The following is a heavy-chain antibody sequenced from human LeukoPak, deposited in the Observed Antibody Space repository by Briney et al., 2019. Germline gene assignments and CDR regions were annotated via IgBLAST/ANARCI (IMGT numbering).Heavy chain of an antibody. CDR1: GGSVAGRDNY. V-gene: IGHV4-39*07. CDR3: ATAPILRGEGGEHYKYGMDV. J-gene: IGHJ6*02. CDR2: IYHNGTP. D-gene: IGHD2-2*02. Sequence: SETLSLTCTVSGGSVAGRDNYWAWIRQSPGKGLEWIGEIYHNGTPNYNPSLKSRVTISADTFKNHFSLKMTSVTAADTAVYYCATAPILRGEGGEHYKYGMDVWGQGTTVIVSS.